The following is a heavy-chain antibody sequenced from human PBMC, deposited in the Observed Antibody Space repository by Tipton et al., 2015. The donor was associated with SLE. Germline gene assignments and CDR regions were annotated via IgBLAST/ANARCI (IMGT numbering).Heavy chain of an antibody. V-gene: IGHV3-48*03. CDR1: GFTFSSYE. CDR3: ARGRRVPAPPDED. Sequence: SLRLSCAASGFTFSSYEMNWVRQAPGKGLEWVSYISSSGSTIYYADSVKGRFTISRDNAKNSLYLQMNSLRAEDTAVYYCARGRRVPAPPDEDWGQGTLVTVSS. CDR2: ISSSGSTI. J-gene: IGHJ4*02. D-gene: IGHD2-2*01.